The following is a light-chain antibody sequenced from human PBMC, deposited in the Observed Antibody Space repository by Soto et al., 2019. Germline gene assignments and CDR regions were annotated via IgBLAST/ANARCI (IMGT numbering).Light chain of an antibody. CDR2: SAS. V-gene: IGKV3-20*01. CDR3: QQYGSSPVT. J-gene: IGKJ5*01. Sequence: EIVLTQSPGTLSLSPGERATLSCRASQSVSSSYLAWYQQKPGQAPRFLIYSASSRATGIPDRFSGSGSGTEFALTISRLEPEDFAVYYCQQYGSSPVTFGQGTRLEI. CDR1: QSVSSSY.